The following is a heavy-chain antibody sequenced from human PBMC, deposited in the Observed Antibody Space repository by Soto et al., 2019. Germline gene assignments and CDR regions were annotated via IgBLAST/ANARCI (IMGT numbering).Heavy chain of an antibody. J-gene: IGHJ3*02. V-gene: IGHV4-39*07. CDR1: DDSINSDKYY. Sequence: TSETLSLTCSVSDDSINSDKYYWGWIRQPPGKGLEWIGSIYYRGNAYYNPSLKSRVTISVDTSKNQFSLKLSSVTAADTAVYYCASAFGGVIVPDAFDIWGQGTMVTVSS. CDR3: ASAFGGVIVPDAFDI. D-gene: IGHD3-16*02. CDR2: IYYRGNA.